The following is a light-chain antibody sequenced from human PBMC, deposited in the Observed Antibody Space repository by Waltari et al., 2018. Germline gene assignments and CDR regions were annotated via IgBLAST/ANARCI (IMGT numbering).Light chain of an antibody. CDR1: QNISTS. CDR2: GAS. J-gene: IGKJ4*01. Sequence: DIQMTQSPSSLSASVGDRVTITCRASQNISTSLNWYQQKPGKAPKLLIYGASSLQSGVPSRFSGSGSGTDFTLTISSLQPEDFATYYCQQSYNTLRGLAFGGGTKVEIK. V-gene: IGKV1-39*01. CDR3: QQSYNTLRGLA.